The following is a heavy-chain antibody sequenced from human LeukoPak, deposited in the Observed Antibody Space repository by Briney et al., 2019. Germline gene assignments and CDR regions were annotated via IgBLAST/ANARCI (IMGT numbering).Heavy chain of an antibody. J-gene: IGHJ6*03. V-gene: IGHV3-21*01. D-gene: IGHD3-22*01. Sequence: GGSLRLSCAASGFTFSSYSMNWVRQAPGKGLEWVSSISSSSYIYYADSVKGRFTISRDNAKNSLYLQMNSLRAEDTAVYYCAREGGSSGSAYYYYMDVWGKGTTVTVSS. CDR2: ISSSSYI. CDR3: AREGGSSGSAYYYYMDV. CDR1: GFTFSSYS.